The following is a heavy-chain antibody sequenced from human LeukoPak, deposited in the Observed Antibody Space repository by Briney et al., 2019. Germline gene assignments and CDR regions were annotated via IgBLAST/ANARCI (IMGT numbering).Heavy chain of an antibody. D-gene: IGHD3-16*01. Sequence: GGSLRLSCAASGFTFSSYAMSWVRQAPGKGLEWVAFIRYDGSNKYYADSVKGRFTISRDNSKNTLYLQMNSLRAEDTAVYYCAKEGSRKWGGYYFDYWGQGTLVTVSS. V-gene: IGHV3-30*02. CDR2: IRYDGSNK. CDR3: AKEGSRKWGGYYFDY. CDR1: GFTFSSYA. J-gene: IGHJ4*02.